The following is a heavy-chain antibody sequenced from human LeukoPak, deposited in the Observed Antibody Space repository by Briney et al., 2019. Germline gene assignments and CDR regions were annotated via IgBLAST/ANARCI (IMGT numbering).Heavy chain of an antibody. J-gene: IGHJ3*02. CDR3: TRDVGWYSYGPDAFDI. Sequence: GGSLRLSCAASGFTFSSYSMNWVRQAPGKGLEWVSSISSSSSYTYYADSVKGRFTISRDNAKNSLYLQMNSLRAEDTAVYYCTRDVGWYSYGPDAFDIWGQGTMVTVSS. D-gene: IGHD5-18*01. V-gene: IGHV3-21*01. CDR2: ISSSSSYT. CDR1: GFTFSSYS.